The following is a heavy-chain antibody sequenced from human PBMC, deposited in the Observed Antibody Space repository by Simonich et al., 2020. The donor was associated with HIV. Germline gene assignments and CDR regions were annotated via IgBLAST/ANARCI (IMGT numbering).Heavy chain of an antibody. D-gene: IGHD3-16*01. Sequence: QVQLVESGGGVVQPGRSLILSCAASGFTFSSYAMHWVRHAPGKGLEWVAVISYDGSNKYYADSVKGRFTISRDNSKNTLYLQMNSLRAEDTAVYYCASGGSISSVWADDYWGQGTLVTVSS. V-gene: IGHV3-30*07. CDR1: GFTFSSYA. J-gene: IGHJ4*02. CDR2: ISYDGSNK. CDR3: ASGGSISSVWADDY.